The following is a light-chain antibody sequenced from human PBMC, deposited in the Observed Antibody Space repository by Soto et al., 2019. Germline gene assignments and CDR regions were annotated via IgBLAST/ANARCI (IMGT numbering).Light chain of an antibody. Sequence: QSALTQPASVSGSPGQSITISCTGTSSDVGSYNYVSWYQQHPGKAPKLMIYDVSTRPSGVSIRFSGSKSDNTASLTISGLQAEDEADYYCSSYTSSSTRRVFGTGTKLTVL. CDR1: SSDVGSYNY. V-gene: IGLV2-14*01. CDR3: SSYTSSSTRRV. J-gene: IGLJ1*01. CDR2: DVS.